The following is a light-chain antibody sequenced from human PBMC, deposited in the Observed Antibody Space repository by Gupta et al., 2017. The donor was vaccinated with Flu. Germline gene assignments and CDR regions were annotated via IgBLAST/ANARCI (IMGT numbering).Light chain of an antibody. CDR2: EVA. CDR3: ISYAGINNFVV. CDR1: SGVGTYNY. V-gene: IGLV2-8*01. Sequence: SGVGTYNYVSWYQQHPGKAPTLMISEVAHQPSGVPDHCSGSKSSDTASLTVSGLQAEDEADYYCISYAGINNFVVFGGGTKLTVL. J-gene: IGLJ2*01.